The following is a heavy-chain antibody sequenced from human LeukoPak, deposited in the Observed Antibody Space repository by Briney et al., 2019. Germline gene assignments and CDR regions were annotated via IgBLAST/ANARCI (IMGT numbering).Heavy chain of an antibody. CDR3: ARERKGSLSGTYYIDY. CDR2: INHSGST. V-gene: IGHV4-34*01. CDR1: GGSISSYY. D-gene: IGHD3-10*01. J-gene: IGHJ4*02. Sequence: SETLSLTCTVSGGSISSYYWSWIRQPAGKGLEWIGEINHSGSTIYNPSLKSRVTISVDTSKNQFSLSLSSVTAADTAVYYCARERKGSLSGTYYIDYWGQGTLVTVSS.